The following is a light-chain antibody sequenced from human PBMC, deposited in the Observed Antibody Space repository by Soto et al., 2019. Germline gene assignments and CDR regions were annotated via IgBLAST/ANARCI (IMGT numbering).Light chain of an antibody. V-gene: IGLV2-11*01. Sequence: SALTQPRSVSGSPGQSVTISCTGTSSDVGGFNSVSWYQQHPGKAPKLMIYDVNKRPSGVPDRFSGSKSGSTASLTISGLQAEDEADYYCCSYAGSYSDAFATGTKVTVL. J-gene: IGLJ1*01. CDR2: DVN. CDR1: SSDVGGFNS. CDR3: CSYAGSYSDA.